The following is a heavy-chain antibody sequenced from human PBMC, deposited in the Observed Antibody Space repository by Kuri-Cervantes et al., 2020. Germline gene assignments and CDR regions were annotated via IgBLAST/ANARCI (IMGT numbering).Heavy chain of an antibody. Sequence: ASVKVSCKASGYTFTGYYMHWVRQAPGQGLEWMGWINPNSGGTNHAQKFQGWVTMTRDTSISTAYMELSRLRSDDTAVYYCARAGYCSSTSCYAVYMDVWGKGTTVTVSS. CDR3: ARAGYCSSTSCYAVYMDV. J-gene: IGHJ6*03. V-gene: IGHV1-2*04. CDR1: GYTFTGYY. CDR2: INPNSGGT. D-gene: IGHD2-2*01.